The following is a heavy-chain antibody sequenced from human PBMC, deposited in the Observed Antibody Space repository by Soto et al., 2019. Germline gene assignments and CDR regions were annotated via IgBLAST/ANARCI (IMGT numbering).Heavy chain of an antibody. CDR2: IYYSGST. D-gene: IGHD3-16*01. V-gene: IGHV4-59*08. CDR3: ARHGLEVYYSYYIDV. J-gene: IGHJ6*03. Sequence: PSETLSLTCTVSGGSISSDYWSWIRQPPGKGLEWIGYIYYSGSTNYNPSLKSRVTISVDTSKNQFSLKLSSVTAADTAVYYCARHGLEVYYSYYIDVWGKGTTVTVSS. CDR1: GGSISSDY.